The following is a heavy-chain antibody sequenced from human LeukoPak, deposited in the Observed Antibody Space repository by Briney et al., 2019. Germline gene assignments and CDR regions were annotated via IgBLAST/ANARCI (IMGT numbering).Heavy chain of an antibody. CDR2: INHSGST. J-gene: IGHJ4*02. V-gene: IGHV4-34*01. CDR1: GGSFSGYY. Sequence: SETLSLTCAVYGGSFSGYYWSWIRQPPGRGLEWIGEINHSGSTNYNPSLKSRVTILVDTSKNQFSLKLSSVTAADTAVYYCARGRPPNYWGQGTLVTVSS. CDR3: ARGRPPNY.